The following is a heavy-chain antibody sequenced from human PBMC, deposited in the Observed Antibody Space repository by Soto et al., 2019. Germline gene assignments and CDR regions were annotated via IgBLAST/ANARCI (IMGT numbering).Heavy chain of an antibody. J-gene: IGHJ5*02. CDR3: ARDDRWGIAAWLDP. D-gene: IGHD6-25*01. CDR2: ISAYNGNT. CDR1: GYTFTSYG. Sequence: ASVKVSCKASGYTFTSYGISWVRQAPGQGLEWMGWISAYNGNTNYAQKLQGRVTMTTDTSTSTAYMGLRSLRSDDTAVYYCARDDRWGIAAWLDPCGQGPLVTVSS. V-gene: IGHV1-18*04.